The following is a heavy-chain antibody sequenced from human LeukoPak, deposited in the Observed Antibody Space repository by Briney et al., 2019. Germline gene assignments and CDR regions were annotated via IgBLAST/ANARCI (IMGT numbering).Heavy chain of an antibody. V-gene: IGHV3-30-3*01. Sequence: GGSLRLSCAASGFTFSSYAMHWVRQAPGKGLEWVAVISYDGSNKYYVDSVKGRFTISRDNSKNTLYLQMNSLRAEDTAVYYCARGDYYYDSSGLGFDYWGQGTLVTVSS. D-gene: IGHD3-22*01. CDR2: ISYDGSNK. CDR1: GFTFSSYA. CDR3: ARGDYYYDSSGLGFDY. J-gene: IGHJ4*02.